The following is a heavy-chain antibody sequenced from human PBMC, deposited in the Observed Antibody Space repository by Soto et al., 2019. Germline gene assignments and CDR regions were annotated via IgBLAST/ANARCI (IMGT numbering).Heavy chain of an antibody. J-gene: IGHJ4*02. CDR2: IYYSGST. D-gene: IGHD6-6*01. Sequence: QLQLQESGPGLVKPSETLSLTCTVSGGSISSSSYYWGWIRQPPGKGLEWIGSIYYSGSTYYNPSLKSRVTISVDTSKNQFSLKLSSVTAADTAVYYCAGISSSSSPSFDYWGQGTLVTVSS. V-gene: IGHV4-39*01. CDR3: AGISSSSSPSFDY. CDR1: GGSISSSSYY.